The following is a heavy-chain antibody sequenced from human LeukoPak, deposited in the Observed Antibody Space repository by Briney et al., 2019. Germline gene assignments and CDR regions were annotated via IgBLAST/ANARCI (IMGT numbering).Heavy chain of an antibody. Sequence: SETLSLTCTVSGGSISSGGYYWSWIRQHPGKGLEWIGYIYYSGSTYYNPSLKSRVTISVDTSKNQFSLKLSSVTAADTAVYYCARDGTREMDYWGQGTLVTVSS. CDR1: GGSISSGGYY. J-gene: IGHJ4*02. CDR3: ARDGTREMDY. D-gene: IGHD5-24*01. CDR2: IYYSGST. V-gene: IGHV4-31*03.